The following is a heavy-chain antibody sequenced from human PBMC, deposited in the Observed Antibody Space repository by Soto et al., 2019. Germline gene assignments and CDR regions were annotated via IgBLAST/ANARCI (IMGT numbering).Heavy chain of an antibody. CDR2: IIPIFGTA. V-gene: IGHV1-69*13. J-gene: IGHJ4*02. Sequence: SVKVSCKASGGTFSSYAISWVRQAPGQGLEWMGGIIPIFGTANYAQKFQGRVTITADESTSTAYMELSSLRSEDTAVYYCAREHIVVVPAAIRTGNDYSNFIDYWGQGTLVTVS. CDR3: AREHIVVVPAAIRTGNDYSNFIDY. CDR1: GGTFSSYA. D-gene: IGHD2-2*01.